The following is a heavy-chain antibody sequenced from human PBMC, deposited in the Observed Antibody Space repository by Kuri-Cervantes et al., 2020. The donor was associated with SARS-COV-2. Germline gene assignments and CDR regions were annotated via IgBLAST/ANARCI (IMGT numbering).Heavy chain of an antibody. CDR1: GGSFSGYY. J-gene: IGHJ4*02. CDR2: INHSGST. V-gene: IGHV4-34*01. CDR3: ARGEWDVVLD. D-gene: IGHD1-26*01. Sequence: SCAVYGGSFSGYYWSWIRQSPGKGLEWIGEINHSGSTNYNPPLKSRVTISLETSKNQFSLNLSSVTAADTAVYYCARGEWDVVLDWGQGTLVTVSS.